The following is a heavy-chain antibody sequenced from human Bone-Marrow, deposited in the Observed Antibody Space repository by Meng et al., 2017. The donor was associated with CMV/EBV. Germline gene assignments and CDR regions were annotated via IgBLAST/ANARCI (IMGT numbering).Heavy chain of an antibody. CDR2: LYHTGST. D-gene: IGHD3-3*01. Sequence: SEPLSLTCTVSGGSVTSGSHYWSWIRQPPGKGLEWIGYLYHTGSTKYNPSLKSRVTISVDTSKNQFSLKLSSVTAADTAVYYCARAELRFLEWLLPKYGMDVWGQGTTVTISS. V-gene: IGHV4-61*01. J-gene: IGHJ6*02. CDR1: GGSVTSGSHY. CDR3: ARAELRFLEWLLPKYGMDV.